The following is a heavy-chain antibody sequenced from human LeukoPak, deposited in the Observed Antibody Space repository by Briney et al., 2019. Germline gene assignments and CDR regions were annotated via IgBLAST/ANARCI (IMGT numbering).Heavy chain of an antibody. D-gene: IGHD3-22*01. J-gene: IGHJ4*02. Sequence: PSETLSLTCAVYGGSFSGYYWSWIRQPPGKGLEWIGEINHSGSTNYNPSLKSRVTISVDTSKNQFSLKLSSVTAADTAVYYCARGDYYDASGYQPPFNYWGQGTLVTVSS. CDR2: INHSGST. CDR1: GGSFSGYY. CDR3: ARGDYYDASGYQPPFNY. V-gene: IGHV4-34*01.